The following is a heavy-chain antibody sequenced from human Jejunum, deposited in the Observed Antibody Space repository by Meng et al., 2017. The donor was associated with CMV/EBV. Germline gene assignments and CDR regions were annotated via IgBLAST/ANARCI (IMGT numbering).Heavy chain of an antibody. CDR1: GGSFTTYY. D-gene: IGHD3-16*01. CDR2: IITSGST. Sequence: VQLQESGPGLVKPSETLSLACTVSGGSFTTYYWSWIRQRAGKGLEWIGRIITSGSTNYNPSLRSRVIMSVDTSKNQFFLKLRSVTAADTAVYFCAKGYGNSFEYWGQGSLVTVPS. V-gene: IGHV4-4*07. CDR3: AKGYGNSFEY. J-gene: IGHJ4*02.